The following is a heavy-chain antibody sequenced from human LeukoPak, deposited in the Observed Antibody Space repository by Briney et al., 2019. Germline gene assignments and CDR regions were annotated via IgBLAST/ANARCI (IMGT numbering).Heavy chain of an antibody. CDR1: GFTFSSYW. Sequence: GGSLRLSCAASGFTFSSYWMHWVRQAPGKGLVWVSRINGDGSTTTYVDSVKGRFTISRDNAKNTVYLQMNSLRVDDTAVYYCATVRSGSWDWFDPWGQGTLVTVSS. D-gene: IGHD3-10*01. CDR3: ATVRSGSWDWFDP. J-gene: IGHJ5*02. CDR2: INGDGSTT. V-gene: IGHV3-74*01.